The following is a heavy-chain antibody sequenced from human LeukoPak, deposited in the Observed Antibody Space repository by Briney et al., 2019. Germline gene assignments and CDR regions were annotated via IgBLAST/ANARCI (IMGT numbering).Heavy chain of an antibody. CDR1: GFTFSSYA. Sequence: GGSLRLSRAASGFTFSSYAMSWVRQAPGKGLEWVSAISGSGGSTYYADSVKGRFTISRDNSKNTLYLQMNSLRAEDTAVYYCAKDGYSSGWYYGMDVWGQGTTVTVSS. CDR3: AKDGYSSGWYYGMDV. CDR2: ISGSGGST. J-gene: IGHJ6*02. V-gene: IGHV3-23*01. D-gene: IGHD6-19*01.